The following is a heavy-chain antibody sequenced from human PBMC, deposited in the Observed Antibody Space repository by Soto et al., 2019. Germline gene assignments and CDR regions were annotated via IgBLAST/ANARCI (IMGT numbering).Heavy chain of an antibody. Sequence: QVQLVESGGGVVQPGRSLRLSCAASGFTFSSYAMHWVRQAPGKGLEWVAVISYDGSNKYYADSVKGRFTISRDNSENTLYLQMNSLRAEDTAVYYCARDNYVGAFDIWGQGTMVTVSS. CDR3: ARDNYVGAFDI. CDR1: GFTFSSYA. CDR2: ISYDGSNK. V-gene: IGHV3-30-3*01. J-gene: IGHJ3*02. D-gene: IGHD4-4*01.